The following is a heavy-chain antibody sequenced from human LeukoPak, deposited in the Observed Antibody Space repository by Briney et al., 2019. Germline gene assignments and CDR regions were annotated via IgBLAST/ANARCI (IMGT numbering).Heavy chain of an antibody. CDR1: GFTFSTYW. J-gene: IGHJ4*02. D-gene: IGHD4-11*01. V-gene: IGHV3-7*01. CDR3: ARDGPYSNSDY. Sequence: GGSLRLSCAASGFTFSTYWMTWVRQAPGKGLERVANIKQDGSEKYYVDSVKGRFTISRDNAKNSLYLQMNSLRAEDTAVYYCARDGPYSNSDYWGQGTLVTVSS. CDR2: IKQDGSEK.